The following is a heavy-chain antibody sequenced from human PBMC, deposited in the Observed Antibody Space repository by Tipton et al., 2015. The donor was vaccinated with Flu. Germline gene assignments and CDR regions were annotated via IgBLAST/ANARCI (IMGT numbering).Heavy chain of an antibody. D-gene: IGHD1-26*01. CDR3: ARGQEWSAGAFDI. J-gene: IGHJ3*02. CDR1: GGSFSGYY. V-gene: IGHV4-34*01. Sequence: TLSLTCAVYGGSFSGYYWSWIRQPPGKGLEWIGEINHSGSTNYNPSLKSRVTISVDTSKNQFSLKLSSVTAADTAVYYCARGQEWSAGAFDIWGQGTMVTVSS. CDR2: INHSGST.